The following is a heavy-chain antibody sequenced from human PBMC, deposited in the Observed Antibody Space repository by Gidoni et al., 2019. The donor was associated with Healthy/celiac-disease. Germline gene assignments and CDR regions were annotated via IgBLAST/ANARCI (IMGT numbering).Heavy chain of an antibody. CDR2: IKQDGSEK. CDR1: GFTFSSYW. D-gene: IGHD3-9*01. CDR3: ARDSLYLRYFDWLTQRYPTLDY. J-gene: IGHJ4*02. Sequence: EVQLVESGGGLVQPGGSLRLSCAASGFTFSSYWMSWVRQAPGKGLEWVANIKQDGSEKYYVDSVKGRFTISRDNAKNSLYLQMNSLRAEDTAVYYCARDSLYLRYFDWLTQRYPTLDYWGQGTLVTVSS. V-gene: IGHV3-7*05.